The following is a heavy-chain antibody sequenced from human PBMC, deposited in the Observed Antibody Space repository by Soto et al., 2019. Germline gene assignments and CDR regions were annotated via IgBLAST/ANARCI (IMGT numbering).Heavy chain of an antibody. D-gene: IGHD5-12*01. CDR1: GGSLSNADYY. J-gene: IGHJ6*02. CDR2: IYYSGSS. Sequence: SETLSLTCTVSGGSLSNADYYWSWVRQPPGKGLGWIGYIYYSGSSFFNPSLKSRVTMSKETSKNQLSLRLTSVTAADTAVYYCARAIVVTVGGMDVWGRGTTVHVSS. V-gene: IGHV4-30-4*01. CDR3: ARAIVVTVGGMDV.